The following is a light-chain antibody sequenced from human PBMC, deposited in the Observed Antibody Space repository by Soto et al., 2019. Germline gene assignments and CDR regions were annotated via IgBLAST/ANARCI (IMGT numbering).Light chain of an antibody. J-gene: IGKJ1*01. CDR1: QSVSSY. Sequence: EIVLTQSPATLSLSPGERATLACRASQSVSSYLAWYQQKPGQAPRVVIYDASNRATGIPPRFSGSGSGTDFTLTISSLEPEDFAVYYCQQRSSWPRPFGQGTKVEIK. CDR2: DAS. V-gene: IGKV3-11*01. CDR3: QQRSSWPRP.